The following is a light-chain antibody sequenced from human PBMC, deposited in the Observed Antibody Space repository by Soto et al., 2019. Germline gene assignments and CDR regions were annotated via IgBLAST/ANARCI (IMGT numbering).Light chain of an antibody. V-gene: IGLV1-44*01. CDR3: AEWDDSLNGPV. CDR2: SNN. Sequence: QSVLTQPPSASGTPGQRVTICCSGSSSNIGSNTVNWYQQLPGTAPKLLIYSNNQRPSGVPDRFSGSKSGTSAPLAISGLQSEDEADYYCAEWDDSLNGPVFGTGTKVTVL. J-gene: IGLJ1*01. CDR1: SSNIGSNT.